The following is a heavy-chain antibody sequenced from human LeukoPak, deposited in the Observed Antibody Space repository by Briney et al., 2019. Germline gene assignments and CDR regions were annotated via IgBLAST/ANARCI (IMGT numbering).Heavy chain of an antibody. CDR3: ARDGTSTDDY. CDR1: GYTXSNFG. CDR2: ISGNNDNP. Sequence: GASVKVSCKASGYTXSNFGISRVRQAPGQGLEWMEWISGNNDNPNYGQKFQGRFTVTSDSSTRTAYMELKRLRSDDTAGYYCARDGTSTDDYWGQGTLVTVSS. J-gene: IGHJ4*02. V-gene: IGHV1-18*01. D-gene: IGHD1-26*01.